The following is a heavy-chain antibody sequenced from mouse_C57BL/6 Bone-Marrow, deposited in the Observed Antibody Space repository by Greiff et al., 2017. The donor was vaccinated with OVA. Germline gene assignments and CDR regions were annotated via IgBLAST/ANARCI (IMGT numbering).Heavy chain of an antibody. J-gene: IGHJ1*03. CDR3: ARDRITCDSNYDWYFDV. CDR2: IYIGNGYT. Sequence: EVQLQQSGAELVRPGSSVKMSCKTSGYTFTSYGINWVKQRPGQGLEWIGYIYIGNGYTEYNEKFKGKATLTSDPSSSTAYMQLSSLTSEDSAIYFCARDRITCDSNYDWYFDVWGTGTTVTVSS. V-gene: IGHV1-58*01. CDR1: GYTFTSYG. D-gene: IGHD2-5*01.